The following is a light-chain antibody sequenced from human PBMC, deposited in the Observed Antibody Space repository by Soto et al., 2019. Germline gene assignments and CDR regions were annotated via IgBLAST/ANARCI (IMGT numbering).Light chain of an antibody. Sequence: EIVLTQFPGTLSLSPGERATLFCRASQSVSSSYLAWYRQRPGQAPRLLIYGASSGATGIPDRFRGSGSGTDFTLTISRLEPEDFAVYYCQHFASSMITFGQGTRLEIK. CDR2: GAS. CDR1: QSVSSSY. V-gene: IGKV3-20*01. CDR3: QHFASSMIT. J-gene: IGKJ5*01.